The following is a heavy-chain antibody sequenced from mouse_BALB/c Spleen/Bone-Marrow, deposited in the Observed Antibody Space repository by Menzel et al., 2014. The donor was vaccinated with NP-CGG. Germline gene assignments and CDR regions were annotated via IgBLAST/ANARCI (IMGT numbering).Heavy chain of an antibody. Sequence: EVQLQQSGAELVKPGASVKLSCTASGFNIKDTYMHWVKQRPEQGLEWIGRIDPANGNTKYDPKLQGKATITADTSSNTAYLQLSSLTSEDTAVYYCARTAPENFDYWGQGTTLTVSS. V-gene: IGHV14-3*02. D-gene: IGHD1-2*01. CDR2: IDPANGNT. CDR1: GFNIKDTY. CDR3: ARTAPENFDY. J-gene: IGHJ2*01.